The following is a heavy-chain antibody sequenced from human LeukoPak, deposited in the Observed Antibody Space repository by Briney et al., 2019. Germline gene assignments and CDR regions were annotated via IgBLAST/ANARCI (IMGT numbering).Heavy chain of an antibody. V-gene: IGHV3-23*01. Sequence: GGSLRLSCAASGFTLSSYAMSWVRQAPGKGLEGVSAISCSGGSTYYADSVKGRFTISRDNSKNTLYLQMNSLRAEDTAVYYCAKDPFSGGSSTSRGYFDYWGQGTLVSVPS. J-gene: IGHJ4*02. CDR1: GFTLSSYA. D-gene: IGHD2-2*01. CDR2: ISCSGGST. CDR3: AKDPFSGGSSTSRGYFDY.